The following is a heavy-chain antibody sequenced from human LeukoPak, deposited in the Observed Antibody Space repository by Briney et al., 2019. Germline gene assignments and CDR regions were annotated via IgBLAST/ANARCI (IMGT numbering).Heavy chain of an antibody. Sequence: SETLSLTCTVSGGSISTYYWSWIRQPAGKGLEWIGRMYISGETNYNPSLRSRVTVSLDTSKNHFSLRLNSVTAADTAVYFCAREDSGSYYSRFDYWGQGTLVTVSS. CDR2: MYISGET. J-gene: IGHJ4*02. CDR1: GGSISTYY. D-gene: IGHD1-26*01. V-gene: IGHV4-4*07. CDR3: AREDSGSYYSRFDY.